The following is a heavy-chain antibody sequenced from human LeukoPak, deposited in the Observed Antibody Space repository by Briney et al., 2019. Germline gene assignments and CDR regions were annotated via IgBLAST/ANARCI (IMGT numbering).Heavy chain of an antibody. CDR1: GYTLTELS. Sequence: ASVKVSCKVSGYTLTELSMHWVRQAPGKGLEWMGWISAYNGNTNYAQKLQGRVTMTTDTSTSTAYMELRSLRSDDPAVYYCARVRSAIIAVAGTGKINWFDPWGQGTLVTVSS. J-gene: IGHJ5*02. CDR3: ARVRSAIIAVAGTGKINWFDP. CDR2: ISAYNGNT. D-gene: IGHD6-19*01. V-gene: IGHV1-18*01.